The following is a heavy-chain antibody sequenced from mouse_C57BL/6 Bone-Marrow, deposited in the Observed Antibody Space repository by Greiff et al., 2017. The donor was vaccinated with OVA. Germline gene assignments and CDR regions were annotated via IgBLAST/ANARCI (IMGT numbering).Heavy chain of an antibody. CDR3: APYITTGFDD. CDR2: INPNNGGN. Sequence: VQLQQSGPELVKPGASVKISCTASGYTFTDYYMNWVKQSHGKSLEWIGDINPNNGGNSSNQKLKGKATLTVDKSSSTAYMELRSLTSEDTAVYYCAPYITTGFDDWGQGTTLTVSS. V-gene: IGHV1-26*01. D-gene: IGHD1-2*01. CDR1: GYTFTDYY. J-gene: IGHJ2*01.